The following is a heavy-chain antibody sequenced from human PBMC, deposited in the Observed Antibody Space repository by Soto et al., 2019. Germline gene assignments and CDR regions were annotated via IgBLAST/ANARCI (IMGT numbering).Heavy chain of an antibody. Sequence: QVQLQESGPGLVKPSGTLSLTCAVSGVSISSHDWWTWVRQPPGKGLEWIGESHQSGNTNYNSSLESRVTISVGKSKDPFSLKLTSVTVADTAVYYCATRDSGRFYWGQGTLVTVSS. CDR2: SHQSGNT. J-gene: IGHJ4*02. CDR3: ATRDSGRFY. V-gene: IGHV4-4*02. CDR1: GVSISSHDW. D-gene: IGHD6-13*01.